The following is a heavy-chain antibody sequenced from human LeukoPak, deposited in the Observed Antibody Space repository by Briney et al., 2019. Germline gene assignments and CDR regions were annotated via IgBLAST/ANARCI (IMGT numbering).Heavy chain of an antibody. D-gene: IGHD3-10*01. Sequence: ASVKVSCKASGYTFTSYGISWVRQAPGQGLEWMGWISAYNGNTNYAQKLQGRVTMTTDTSTSTAYMELRSLRSDDTAVYYCARTITMVRGVEKYYFDYWGQGTLVTVSS. V-gene: IGHV1-18*01. CDR1: GYTFTSYG. J-gene: IGHJ4*02. CDR3: ARTITMVRGVEKYYFDY. CDR2: ISAYNGNT.